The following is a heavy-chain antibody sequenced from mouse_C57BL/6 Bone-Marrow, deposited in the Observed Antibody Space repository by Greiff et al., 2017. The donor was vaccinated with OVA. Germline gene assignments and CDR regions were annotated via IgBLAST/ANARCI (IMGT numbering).Heavy chain of an antibody. Sequence: EVHLVESGGGLVKPGGSLKLSCAASGFTFSSYAMSWVRQTPEKRLEWVATISDGGSYTYYPDNVKGRFTISRDNAKNNLYLQMSHLKSEDTAMYYCASLYYGNFPYAMDYWGQGTSVTVSS. CDR3: ASLYYGNFPYAMDY. V-gene: IGHV5-4*01. J-gene: IGHJ4*01. CDR2: ISDGGSYT. D-gene: IGHD2-1*01. CDR1: GFTFSSYA.